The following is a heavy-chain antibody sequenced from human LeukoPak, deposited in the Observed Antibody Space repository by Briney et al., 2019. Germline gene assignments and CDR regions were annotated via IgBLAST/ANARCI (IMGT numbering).Heavy chain of an antibody. J-gene: IGHJ4*02. D-gene: IGHD6-19*01. CDR2: IIPIFGTA. Sequence: GASVKVSCKASGGTFSSYAISWVRQAPGQGLEWMGGIIPIFGTANYAQKFQGRVTITTDESTSTAYMELSSLRSGDTAVYYCARGVTRAVAGQPYYFDYWGQGTLVTVSS. CDR3: ARGVTRAVAGQPYYFDY. CDR1: GGTFSSYA. V-gene: IGHV1-69*05.